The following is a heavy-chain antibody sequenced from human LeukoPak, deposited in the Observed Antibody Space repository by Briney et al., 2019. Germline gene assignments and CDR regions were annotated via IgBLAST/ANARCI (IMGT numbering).Heavy chain of an antibody. CDR1: GFTFSSYS. CDR2: ISGSSNYI. V-gene: IGHV3-21*01. CDR3: ARDLGLYCSSTSCYGPVDY. D-gene: IGHD2-2*01. J-gene: IGHJ4*02. Sequence: GGSLRLSCAASGFTFSSYSMNWVRQAPGKGLEWVSSISGSSNYIYSADSVKGQFTISRDNAKNSLYLQMNSLRAEDTAVYYCARDLGLYCSSTSCYGPVDYWGQGTLVTVSS.